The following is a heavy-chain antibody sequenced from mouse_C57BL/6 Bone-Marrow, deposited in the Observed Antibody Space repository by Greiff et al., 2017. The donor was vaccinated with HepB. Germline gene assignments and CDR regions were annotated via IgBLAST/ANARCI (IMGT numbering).Heavy chain of an antibody. D-gene: IGHD1-1*01. Sequence: DVQLVESGGGLVQPGGSLKLSCAASGFTFSDYYMYWVRQTPEKRLEWVAYISNGGGSTYYPDTVKGRFTISRDNAKNTRYLQMSRLKSEDTAMYYCARHEYYGSLDYWGQGTTLTVSS. J-gene: IGHJ2*01. V-gene: IGHV5-12*01. CDR2: ISNGGGST. CDR1: GFTFSDYY. CDR3: ARHEYYGSLDY.